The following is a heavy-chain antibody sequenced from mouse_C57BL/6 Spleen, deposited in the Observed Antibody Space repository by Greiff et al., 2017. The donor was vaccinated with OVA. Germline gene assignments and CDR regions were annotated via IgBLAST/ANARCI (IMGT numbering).Heavy chain of an antibody. J-gene: IGHJ4*01. CDR2: IWRGGST. V-gene: IGHV2-5*01. CDR1: GFSLTSYG. Sequence: VQLQESGPGLVQPSQSLSITCTVSGFSLTSYGVHWVRQSPGKGLEWLGVIWRGGSTDYNAAFMSRLSITKDNSKSQVFFKMNSLQADDTAIYYCALHYGNSPAMDYWGQGTSVTVSS. D-gene: IGHD2-1*01. CDR3: ALHYGNSPAMDY.